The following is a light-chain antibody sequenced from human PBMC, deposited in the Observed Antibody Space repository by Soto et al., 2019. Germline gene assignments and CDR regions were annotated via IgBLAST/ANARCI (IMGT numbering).Light chain of an antibody. J-gene: IGKJ3*01. Sequence: EIVLTQSPATLSLSPGERATLSCRASQSVSSYLAWYQQQPGQAPRLLIYDASNRATGIPARFSGSGSGTDFTLTISSLEPEDSAVYYCQQRSNWPPEITFGPGTKVDIK. CDR1: QSVSSY. V-gene: IGKV3-11*01. CDR2: DAS. CDR3: QQRSNWPPEIT.